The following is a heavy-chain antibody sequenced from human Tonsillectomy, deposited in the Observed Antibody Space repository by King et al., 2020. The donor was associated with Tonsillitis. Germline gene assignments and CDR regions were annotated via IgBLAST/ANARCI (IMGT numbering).Heavy chain of an antibody. D-gene: IGHD2/OR15-2a*01. Sequence: VQLVESGGDLVQPGESLRLSCAASGFTLSSYAMNWVRQTPGNGLEWVSGISGSGVSTYYADSVKGRFTISRDNSKNTLYLQMNSLRAEDTAVYYCANEWFLDYWGQGTLVTVSS. CDR2: ISGSGVST. J-gene: IGHJ4*02. V-gene: IGHV3-23*04. CDR1: GFTLSSYA. CDR3: ANEWFLDY.